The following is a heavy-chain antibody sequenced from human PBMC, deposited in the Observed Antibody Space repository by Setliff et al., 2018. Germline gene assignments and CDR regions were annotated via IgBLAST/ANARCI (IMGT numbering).Heavy chain of an antibody. Sequence: SETLSLTCAVYGGSFSSYYWNWIRQPPGKGLEWIGEIHHSGSTKYNPPLKSRVTISVDTSKNQFSLRLSSVTAADTAVYYCARGGLSFDKDNWFGPWGQGTLVTVSS. CDR3: ARGGLSFDKDNWFGP. CDR2: IHHSGST. J-gene: IGHJ5*02. V-gene: IGHV4-34*01. D-gene: IGHD3-9*01. CDR1: GGSFSSYY.